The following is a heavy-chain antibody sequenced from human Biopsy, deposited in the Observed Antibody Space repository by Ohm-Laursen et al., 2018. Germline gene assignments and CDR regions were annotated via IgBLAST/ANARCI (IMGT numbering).Heavy chain of an antibody. Sequence: PLLNVSCKLSRYTLIKYDIHWVRQASGQGLGWMGWMNSKSGDTGYAHKFQGRVTMARNASISTANMEMSSLRSEDTAVYYCARGRLSGTRRALDIWGQGTMVTVSS. V-gene: IGHV1-8*01. CDR2: MNSKSGDT. D-gene: IGHD1-7*01. CDR3: ARGRLSGTRRALDI. CDR1: RYTLIKYD. J-gene: IGHJ3*02.